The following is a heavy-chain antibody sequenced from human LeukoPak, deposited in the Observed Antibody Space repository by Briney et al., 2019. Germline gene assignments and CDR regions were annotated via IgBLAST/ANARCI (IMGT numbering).Heavy chain of an antibody. D-gene: IGHD3-9*01. CDR2: IIPIFGTA. CDR1: GGTFSSYA. Sequence: SVKVSCKASGGTFSSYAISWVRQAPGQGLEVMGGIIPIFGTANYAQKSQGRVTITADESTSTAYMELSSLRSEDTAVYYCASTFEGYYYYYYMDVWGKGTTVTVSS. CDR3: ASTFEGYYYYYYMDV. J-gene: IGHJ6*03. V-gene: IGHV1-69*13.